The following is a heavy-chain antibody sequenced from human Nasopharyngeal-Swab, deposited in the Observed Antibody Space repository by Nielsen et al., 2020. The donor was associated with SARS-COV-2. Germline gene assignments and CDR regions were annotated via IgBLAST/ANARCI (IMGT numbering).Heavy chain of an antibody. J-gene: IGHJ4*02. D-gene: IGHD6-19*01. CDR2: IYHSGST. V-gene: IGHV4-4*02. CDR3: ARGTGYSSGWYHY. Sequence: SETLSLTCAVSGGSISSSNWWSWVRQPPGKGLEWIGEIYHSGSTNYNPSLKSRVTISVDKSKNQFSLKLSSVTAADTAVYYCARGTGYSSGWYHYWGQGTLVTVSS. CDR1: GGSISSSNW.